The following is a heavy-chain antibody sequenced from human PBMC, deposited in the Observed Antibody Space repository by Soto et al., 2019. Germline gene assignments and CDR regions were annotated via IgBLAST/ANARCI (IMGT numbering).Heavy chain of an antibody. CDR3: ARVVAAAGDNYFDP. CDR1: GYTFINYG. V-gene: IGHV1-18*01. Sequence: GASVKVSCKASGYTFINYGVTWVRQAPGQGLEWMGWISASNGDTNYAQKLQGRVTMTTDTSTSTVYMELRSLRSDDTAVYYCARVVAAAGDNYFDPWGQGGLVTVSS. CDR2: ISASNGDT. J-gene: IGHJ5*02. D-gene: IGHD6-13*01.